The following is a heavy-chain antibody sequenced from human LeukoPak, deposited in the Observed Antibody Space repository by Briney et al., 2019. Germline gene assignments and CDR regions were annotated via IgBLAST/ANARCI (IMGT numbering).Heavy chain of an antibody. Sequence: ASVKVSCKASGGTFSSYAISWVRQAPGQGLEWMGGINPIFGTANYAQKFQGRVTITTDESTSTAYMELSSLRSEDTAVYYCAKTPGYCSGGSCYPFDYWGQGTLVTVSS. V-gene: IGHV1-69*05. D-gene: IGHD2-15*01. J-gene: IGHJ4*02. CDR2: INPIFGTA. CDR3: AKTPGYCSGGSCYPFDY. CDR1: GGTFSSYA.